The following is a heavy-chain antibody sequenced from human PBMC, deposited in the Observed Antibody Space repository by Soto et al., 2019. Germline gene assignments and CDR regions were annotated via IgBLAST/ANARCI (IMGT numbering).Heavy chain of an antibody. J-gene: IGHJ4*02. D-gene: IGHD1-1*01. V-gene: IGHV3-30*03. CDR1: GFTFSSYG. CDR3: GAGKHFSDY. CDR2: ISYDGSDK. Sequence: AGRSLRLSCAASGFTFSSYGMHWVRQAPGKGLEWVALISYDGSDKYYADSVKGRFTISRDNSKNTLYLQMNSLRVEDTAVYYCGAGKHFSDYLGQGTLVTVSS.